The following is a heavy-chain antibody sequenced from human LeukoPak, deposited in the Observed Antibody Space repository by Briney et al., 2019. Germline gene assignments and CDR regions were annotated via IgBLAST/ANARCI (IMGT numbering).Heavy chain of an antibody. D-gene: IGHD6-19*01. CDR3: ARNSSDWYGYMDV. CDR2: ISTYNGYA. CDR1: GYAFTSYG. Sequence: ASVKVSCKASGYAFTSYGISWVRQAPGQGLEWMGWISTYNGYANYVQKFQGRVIMTTETSTNTAYMELRSLRSDDTAVYYCARNSSDWYGYMDVWGKGTMVTVSS. J-gene: IGHJ6*04. V-gene: IGHV1-18*01.